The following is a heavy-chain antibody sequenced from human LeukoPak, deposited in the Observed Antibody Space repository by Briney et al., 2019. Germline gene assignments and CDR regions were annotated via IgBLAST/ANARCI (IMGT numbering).Heavy chain of an antibody. Sequence: SETLSLTCAVYGGAFSGYHWNWIRQPPGKGPEWIGSIHYSGRTYYKPSLKSRVTISVDTSKNQFSLKLTSVTSADTAVYYCARPPGFSTSFWDWGQGTLVTVSS. CDR1: GGAFSGYH. CDR3: ARPPGFSTSFWD. V-gene: IGHV4-34*01. CDR2: IHYSGRT. D-gene: IGHD2-2*01. J-gene: IGHJ4*02.